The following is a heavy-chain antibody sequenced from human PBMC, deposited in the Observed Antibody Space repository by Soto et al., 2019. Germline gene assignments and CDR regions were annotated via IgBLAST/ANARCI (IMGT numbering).Heavy chain of an antibody. Sequence: EGQLVESGGGLVQPGRSLRLLCAVSGFTFDEYAMHWVRQRPGKGLEWVSSIGWNSGSIAYAGSVKGRFTISRDNATHSLSLQMNNLRTEDTALYYCAKGAYHSSGTYLFSFDEWGQGTLVTLSS. CDR2: IGWNSGSI. V-gene: IGHV3-9*01. J-gene: IGHJ4*02. D-gene: IGHD3-16*02. CDR3: AKGAYHSSGTYLFSFDE. CDR1: GFTFDEYA.